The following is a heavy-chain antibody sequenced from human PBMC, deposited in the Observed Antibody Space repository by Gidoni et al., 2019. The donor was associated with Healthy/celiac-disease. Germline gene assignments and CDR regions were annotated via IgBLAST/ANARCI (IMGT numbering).Heavy chain of an antibody. CDR3: ARVPQLSKQQLVRVFDY. Sequence: QVQLVQSGAEVKKPGASVKVSCKASGYTFTGYYMHWVRQAPGQGLEWMGWINPNSGGTNYAQKFQGRVTMTRDTSISTAYMELSRLRSDDTAVYYCARVPQLSKQQLVRVFDYWGQGTLVTVSS. CDR1: GYTFTGYY. J-gene: IGHJ4*02. D-gene: IGHD6-13*01. V-gene: IGHV1-2*02. CDR2: INPNSGGT.